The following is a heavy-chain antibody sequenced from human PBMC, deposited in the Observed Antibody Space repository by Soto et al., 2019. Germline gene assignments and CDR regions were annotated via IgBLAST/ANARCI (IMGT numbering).Heavy chain of an antibody. CDR3: AKSITSSGVDY. J-gene: IGHJ4*02. CDR2: ISYDGSNK. D-gene: IGHD3-22*01. V-gene: IGHV3-30*18. CDR1: GFTFSSYG. Sequence: GGSLRLSCAASGFTFSSYGMHWVRQAPGKGLEWVAVISYDGSNKYYADSVKGRFTISRDNSKNTLYLQMNSLRAEDTAVYYCAKSITSSGVDYWGQGTLVTVSS.